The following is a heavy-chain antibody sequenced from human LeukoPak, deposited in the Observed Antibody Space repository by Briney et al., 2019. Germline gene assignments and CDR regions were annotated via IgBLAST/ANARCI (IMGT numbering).Heavy chain of an antibody. CDR2: ISTSSNYI. CDR1: GFTFSRYS. CDR3: ARVSDSSGSWAFDI. D-gene: IGHD3-22*01. Sequence: GGSLRLSCAASGFTFSRYSMNWVRQAPGKGLEWVSSISTSSNYIYYADSVKGRFTISRDNAKNSLYLQMNSLRAEDTAVYYCARVSDSSGSWAFDIWGQGTMVTVSS. V-gene: IGHV3-21*01. J-gene: IGHJ3*02.